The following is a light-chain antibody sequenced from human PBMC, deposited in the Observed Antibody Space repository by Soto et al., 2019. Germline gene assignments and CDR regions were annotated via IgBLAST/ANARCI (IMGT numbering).Light chain of an antibody. J-gene: IGLJ2*01. CDR2: EDI. CDR3: CSYAGGTSVV. CDR1: SSDVGRYNL. V-gene: IGLV2-23*01. Sequence: QSALTQPASVSGSLGQSITISCTGSSSDVGRYNLVSWYQQHPGKAPKLLIYEDIERPSGVSNRFSGSESGNTASLTISGLQTEDEADYYCCSYAGGTSVVFGGGTKLTVL.